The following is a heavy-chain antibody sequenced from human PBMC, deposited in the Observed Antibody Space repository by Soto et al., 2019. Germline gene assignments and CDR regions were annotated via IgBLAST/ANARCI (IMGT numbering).Heavy chain of an antibody. CDR3: ARAQKGYYAFWSGYYFDY. J-gene: IGHJ4*02. Sequence: GSLRLSGAASGFTFSSYWMSWVRQAPGKGLEWVANIKQDGSEKYYVDSVKGRFTITRDNAKNSLYLQMNSLRAEDRAVYYCARAQKGYYAFWSGYYFDYWGQGTLVTVSS. D-gene: IGHD3-3*01. V-gene: IGHV3-7*03. CDR1: GFTFSSYW. CDR2: IKQDGSEK.